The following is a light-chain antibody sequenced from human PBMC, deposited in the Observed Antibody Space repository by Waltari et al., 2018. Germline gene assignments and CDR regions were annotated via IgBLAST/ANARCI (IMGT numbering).Light chain of an antibody. V-gene: IGLV2-14*03. J-gene: IGLJ2*01. CDR1: SSDVGGYNF. Sequence: QSALTQPASVSGSPGQSITIPCPGTSSDVGGYNFVSWYQQHPGKAPKLMVYDVTNRPSGVSNRFSGSKSGNTASLTISGLQAEDEADYYCSSYTSSISVVFGGGTKLTVL. CDR2: DVT. CDR3: SSYTSSISVV.